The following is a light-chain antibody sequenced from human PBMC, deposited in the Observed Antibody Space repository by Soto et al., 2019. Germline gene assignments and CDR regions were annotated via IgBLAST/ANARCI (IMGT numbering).Light chain of an antibody. CDR1: QTISSW. V-gene: IGKV1-5*03. CDR2: KAS. Sequence: DIQMTQTPSTLSGSVGDRFTITCRASQTISSWLAWYQQKPGKXPKXXIYKASTLKSGVPSRFSGSGSGTELTITISSMQPDDGATYYCQHYNCYSEAFGQGTKVDIK. CDR3: QHYNCYSEA. J-gene: IGKJ1*01.